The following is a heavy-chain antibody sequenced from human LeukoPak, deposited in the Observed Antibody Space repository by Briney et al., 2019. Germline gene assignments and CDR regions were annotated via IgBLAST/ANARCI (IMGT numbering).Heavy chain of an antibody. Sequence: PGGSLRLSCAASGFTFSSYAMSWVRQAPGKGLEWVSAISGSGGSTYYADSVRGRFTISRDNSKNTLYLQMNSLRAEDTAVYYCAKASYGDYVLDYWGQGTLVTVSS. D-gene: IGHD4-17*01. J-gene: IGHJ4*02. V-gene: IGHV3-23*01. CDR2: ISGSGGST. CDR3: AKASYGDYVLDY. CDR1: GFTFSSYA.